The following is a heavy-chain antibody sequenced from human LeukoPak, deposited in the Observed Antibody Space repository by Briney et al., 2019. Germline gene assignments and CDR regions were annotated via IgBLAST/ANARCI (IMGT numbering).Heavy chain of an antibody. CDR1: GVSISSSYSY. D-gene: IGHD6-13*01. Sequence: WETLSLTCTVSGVSISSSYSYWGWIRQPPGMGLEWIGSIYYTGNTYYNASLKSQVSISIDTSKNQFSLKLTSVTAADTAVYYCARDVVAAPGTWDYWGQGTLVTVSS. CDR3: ARDVVAAPGTWDY. CDR2: IYYTGNT. V-gene: IGHV4-39*02. J-gene: IGHJ4*02.